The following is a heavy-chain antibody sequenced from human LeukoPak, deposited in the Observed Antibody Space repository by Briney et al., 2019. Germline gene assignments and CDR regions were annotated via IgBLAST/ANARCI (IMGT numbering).Heavy chain of an antibody. CDR1: GYTFTNYD. V-gene: IGHV1-8*01. D-gene: IGHD3-3*01. Sequence: ASVTVSCTASGYTFTNYDISWVRQAPGQGLEWLGWMNPNSGNTGYPQKFQGRVTMTRNTSTGTAYMELSSLRSEDTAVYYCARAISIFGVINDYWGQGTLVTVSS. CDR2: MNPNSGNT. J-gene: IGHJ4*02. CDR3: ARAISIFGVINDY.